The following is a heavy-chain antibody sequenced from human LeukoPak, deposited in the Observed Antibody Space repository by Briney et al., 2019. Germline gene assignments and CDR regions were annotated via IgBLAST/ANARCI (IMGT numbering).Heavy chain of an antibody. CDR3: ARDLGVCSGGTCYPVYDY. CDR1: GFTFSSYS. J-gene: IGHJ4*02. Sequence: PGGSLRLSCAASGFTFSSYSMNWVRQAPGKGLEWVSSISSSSSYIYYADSVKGRFTIPRDNAKNSLYLQMNSLRAEDTAIYYCARDLGVCSGGTCYPVYDYWGQGIPVTVSS. CDR2: ISSSSSYI. V-gene: IGHV3-21*01. D-gene: IGHD2-15*01.